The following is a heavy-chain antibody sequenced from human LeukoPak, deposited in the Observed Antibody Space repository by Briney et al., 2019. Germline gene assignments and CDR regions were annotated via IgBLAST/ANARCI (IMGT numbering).Heavy chain of an antibody. J-gene: IGHJ6*03. V-gene: IGHV4-34*01. CDR3: ARLTKNDSGSYRFGKKKRGYMDV. CDR1: GGSFSGYY. Sequence: EPSETLSLTCAVFGGSFSGYYWSWIRQSPGKGLEWIGEINHSGSTNYNPSLKSRVTISVHTSKNQFSLKLSSVTAADTAVYYCARLTKNDSGSYRFGKKKRGYMDVWGKGTTVTISS. CDR2: INHSGST. D-gene: IGHD3-10*01.